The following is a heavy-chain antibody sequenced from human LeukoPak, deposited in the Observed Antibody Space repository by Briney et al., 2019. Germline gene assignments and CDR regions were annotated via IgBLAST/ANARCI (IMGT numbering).Heavy chain of an antibody. CDR1: GFTFTSHS. Sequence: TGESLRLSCAASGFTFTSHSLNWVRQAPGKGLEWVSSISSSSSYIYYADSVKGRFSISRDNARNSLYLQMNSLTAEDTAVYYCARDWRNKYSNSWSRGEWYFDLWGRGTLVTVSS. CDR3: ARDWRNKYSNSWSRGEWYFDL. J-gene: IGHJ2*01. CDR2: ISSSSSYI. D-gene: IGHD6-13*01. V-gene: IGHV3-21*01.